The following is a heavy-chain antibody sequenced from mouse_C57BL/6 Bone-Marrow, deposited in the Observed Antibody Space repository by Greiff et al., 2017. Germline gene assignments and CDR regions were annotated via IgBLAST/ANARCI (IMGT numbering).Heavy chain of an antibody. J-gene: IGHJ2*01. CDR1: GYAFTNYL. CDR3: ARLGPYPDYFDY. V-gene: IGHV1-54*01. Sequence: VQLQQSGAELVRPGTSVKVSCKASGYAFTNYLIEWVKQRPGQGLEWIGVINPGSGGTNYNEKFKGKATLTADKSSSTAYMQLSSLTSEDSAVYFCARLGPYPDYFDYWGQGTTLTVSS. CDR2: INPGSGGT. D-gene: IGHD2-10*01.